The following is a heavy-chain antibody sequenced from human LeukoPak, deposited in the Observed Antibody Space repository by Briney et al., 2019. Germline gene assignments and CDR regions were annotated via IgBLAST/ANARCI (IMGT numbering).Heavy chain of an antibody. J-gene: IGHJ4*02. V-gene: IGHV3-23*01. CDR2: ISGSGGST. CDR1: GFTFSSYA. CDR3: AKTGYSSGWYAGPPDY. Sequence: GGSLRPSCAASGFTFSSYAMSWVRQAPGKGLEWVSAISGSGGSTYYADSVKGRFTISRDNSKNTLYLQMNSLRAEDTAVYYCAKTGYSSGWYAGPPDYWGQGTLVTVSS. D-gene: IGHD6-19*01.